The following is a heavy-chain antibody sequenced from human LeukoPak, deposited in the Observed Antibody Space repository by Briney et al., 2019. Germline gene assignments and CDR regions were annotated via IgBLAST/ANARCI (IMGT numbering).Heavy chain of an antibody. CDR3: ARGGSSWKNNWFDP. CDR2: IYYSGST. V-gene: IGHV4-59*01. D-gene: IGHD6-13*01. CDR1: GGSISSYY. Sequence: SETLSLTCTVSGGSISSYYWSWVRQPPGKGLEWIGYIYYSGSTNYNPSLKSRVTISVDTSKNQFSLKLSSVTAADTAVYYCARGGSSWKNNWFDPWGQGTLVTVSS. J-gene: IGHJ5*02.